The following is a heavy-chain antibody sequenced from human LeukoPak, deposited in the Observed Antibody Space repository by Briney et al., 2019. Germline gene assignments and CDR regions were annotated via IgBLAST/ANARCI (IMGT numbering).Heavy chain of an antibody. Sequence: PGGSLRLSCAASGFTFSSYAMSWVRQAPGKGLEWVSAISGSGGSTYYADSVKGRFTISRDNSKNTLYLQMNSLRAEDTAVYYCAKDLALYTVQLERPPVYFDYWGQGTLVTVSS. CDR2: ISGSGGST. J-gene: IGHJ4*02. CDR3: AKDLALYTVQLERPPVYFDY. D-gene: IGHD1-1*01. V-gene: IGHV3-23*01. CDR1: GFTFSSYA.